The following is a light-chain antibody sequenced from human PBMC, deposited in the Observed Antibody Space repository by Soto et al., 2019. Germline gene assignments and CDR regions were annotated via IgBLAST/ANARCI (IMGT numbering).Light chain of an antibody. CDR1: QSVFYSSNSKNY. J-gene: IGKJ4*01. CDR3: QQYYGSPLT. Sequence: DIVMTQSPDSLAVSLGERATINCKSSQSVFYSSNSKNYLAWYQQKPGQPPKLIIYWASTRESGVPDRFSGSGSGTDSTLTIGSLQAEDVAVYYCQQYYGSPLTFGGGTKVNI. V-gene: IGKV4-1*01. CDR2: WAS.